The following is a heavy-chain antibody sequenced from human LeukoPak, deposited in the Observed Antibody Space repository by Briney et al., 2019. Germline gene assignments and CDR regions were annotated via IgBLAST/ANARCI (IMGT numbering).Heavy chain of an antibody. Sequence: PSETLSLTCAVYGGSFSGYYWRWIRQPPGKGLEWIGEINHSGSTNYNPSLKSRVTISVDTSKNQFSLKLSSVTAADTAVYYCARLPWRVVTPRNAFDIWGQGTMVTVSS. CDR1: GGSFSGYY. CDR3: ARLPWRVVTPRNAFDI. V-gene: IGHV4-34*01. D-gene: IGHD4-23*01. J-gene: IGHJ3*02. CDR2: INHSGST.